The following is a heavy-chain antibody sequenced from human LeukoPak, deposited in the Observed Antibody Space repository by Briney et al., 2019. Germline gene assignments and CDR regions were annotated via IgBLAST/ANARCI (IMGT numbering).Heavy chain of an antibody. V-gene: IGHV3-23*01. Sequence: GGSLRLSCAASGITDSNYAMTWVRQAPGKGLEWVSSISGGGGVTYYADSVKDRFTISRDNSKNTLYLQMNSLRAEDTAVYYCAKDRHWLALDDWGQGTLVTVSS. CDR2: ISGGGGVT. CDR1: GITDSNYA. D-gene: IGHD6-19*01. J-gene: IGHJ4*02. CDR3: AKDRHWLALDD.